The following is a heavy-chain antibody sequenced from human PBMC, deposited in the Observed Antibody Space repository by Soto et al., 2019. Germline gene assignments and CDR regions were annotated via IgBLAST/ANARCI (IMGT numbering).Heavy chain of an antibody. J-gene: IGHJ5*02. V-gene: IGHV1-8*01. CDR2: MNPNSGNT. CDR1: GYTFTSYD. CDR3: ARGRGGYCSSTSCPMLEVNWFDP. D-gene: IGHD2-2*01. Sequence: QVQLVQSGAEVKKPGASVKVSCKASGYTFTSYDINWVRQATGQGLEWMGWMNPNSGNTGYAQKFQGRVTMTRNTSISTAYMELSSLRSEDTAVYYCARGRGGYCSSTSCPMLEVNWFDPWGQGTLVTVSS.